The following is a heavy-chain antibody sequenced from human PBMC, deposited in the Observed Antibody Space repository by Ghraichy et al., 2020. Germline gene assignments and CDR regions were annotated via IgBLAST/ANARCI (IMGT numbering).Heavy chain of an antibody. D-gene: IGHD3-22*01. CDR3: ARSVVKYYDSSGYYHPFDY. CDR2: IYHSGST. Sequence: SETLSLTCAVSGGSISSSNWWSWVRQPPGKGLEWIGEIYHSGSTNYNPSLKSRVTISVDKSKNQFSLKPSSVTAADTAVYYCARSVVKYYDSSGYYHPFDYWGQGTLVTVSS. V-gene: IGHV4-4*02. J-gene: IGHJ4*02. CDR1: GGSISSSNW.